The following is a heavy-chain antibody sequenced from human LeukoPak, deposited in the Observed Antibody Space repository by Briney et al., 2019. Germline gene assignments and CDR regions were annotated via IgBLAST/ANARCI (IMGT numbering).Heavy chain of an antibody. CDR2: VRPNSGNT. V-gene: IGHV1-8*01. CDR3: ARAPSGYDSGEDYFDY. J-gene: IGHJ4*02. Sequence: ASVKVSCKASGYTFTNFDIYWVRQATGQGLEWMGWVRPNSGNTGYAQKFQGRVTMTRNTFISTAYMELSSLRSEDTAVYYCARAPSGYDSGEDYFDYWGQGTQVTVSS. CDR1: GYTFTNFD. D-gene: IGHD5-12*01.